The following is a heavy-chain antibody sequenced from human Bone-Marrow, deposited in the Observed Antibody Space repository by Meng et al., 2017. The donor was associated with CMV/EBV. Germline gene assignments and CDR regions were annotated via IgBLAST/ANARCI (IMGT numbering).Heavy chain of an antibody. CDR2: IYYSGST. J-gene: IGHJ3*02. D-gene: IGHD3-10*01. CDR1: GGSISSYY. Sequence: GSLRLSCTVSGGSISSYYWSWIRQPPGKGLEWIGYIYYSGSTNYNPSLKSRVTISVDTSKNQFSLKLSSVTAADTAVYYCECFTMVRGVLVDAFDIWGQGTMVTVSS. V-gene: IGHV4-59*12. CDR3: ECFTMVRGVLVDAFDI.